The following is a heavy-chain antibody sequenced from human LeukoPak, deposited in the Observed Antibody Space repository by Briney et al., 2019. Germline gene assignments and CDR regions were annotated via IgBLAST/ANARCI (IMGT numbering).Heavy chain of an antibody. Sequence: GGSLRLSCAASGFTFSDYYMSWIRQAPGKGLEWVSYISSSGSTIYYADSVKGRFIISRDNSKNTLYLQLNSLRAEDTAIYYCAKYISSWPPRHFDYWGQGTLVTVSS. CDR2: ISSSGSTI. CDR3: AKYISSWPPRHFDY. D-gene: IGHD6-13*01. V-gene: IGHV3-11*01. CDR1: GFTFSDYY. J-gene: IGHJ4*02.